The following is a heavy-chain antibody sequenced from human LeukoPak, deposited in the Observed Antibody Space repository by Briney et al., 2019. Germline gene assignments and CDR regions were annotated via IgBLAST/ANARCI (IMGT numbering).Heavy chain of an antibody. CDR3: ARVSVGGFDP. CDR1: SGSISSYY. J-gene: IGHJ5*02. V-gene: IGHV4-59*01. CDR2: IYYSGST. D-gene: IGHD1-26*01. Sequence: SETLSLTCTVSSGSISSYYWSWIRQPPGKGLEWIGYIYYSGSTNYNPSLKSRVTISVDTSKNQFSLKLSSVTAADTAVYYCARVSVGGFDPWGQGTLVTVSS.